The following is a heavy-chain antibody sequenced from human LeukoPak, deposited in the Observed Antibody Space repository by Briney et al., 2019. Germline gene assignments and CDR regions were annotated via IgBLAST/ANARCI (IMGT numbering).Heavy chain of an antibody. Sequence: GASVKVSCKASGYTFTSYAMNWVRQAPGQGLEWMGGFDPEDGETIYAQKFQGRVTMTEDTSTDTAYMELSSLRSEDTAVYYCATARIVGATYGSGYYFDYWGQGTLVTVSS. D-gene: IGHD1-26*01. J-gene: IGHJ4*02. CDR2: FDPEDGET. CDR1: GYTFTSYA. CDR3: ATARIVGATYGSGYYFDY. V-gene: IGHV1-24*01.